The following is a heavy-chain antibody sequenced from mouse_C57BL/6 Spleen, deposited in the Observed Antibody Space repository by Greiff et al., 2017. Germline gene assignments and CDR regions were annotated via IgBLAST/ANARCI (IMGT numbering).Heavy chain of an antibody. D-gene: IGHD6-2*01. V-gene: IGHV14-1*01. CDR1: GFNIKDYY. Sequence: VQLQQSAAELVRPGASVKLSCTASGFNIKDYYMHWVKQRPEQGLEWIGRIDPEDGDTEYAPKFQGKATMTADTSSNTAYLQLSSLTSEDTAVYYCTTRVVSYYFDYWGQGTTLTVAS. CDR3: TTRVVSYYFDY. CDR2: IDPEDGDT. J-gene: IGHJ2*01.